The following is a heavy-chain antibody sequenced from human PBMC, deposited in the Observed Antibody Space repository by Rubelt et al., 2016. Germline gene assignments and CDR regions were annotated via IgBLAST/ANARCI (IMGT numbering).Heavy chain of an antibody. J-gene: IGHJ4*02. CDR2: FDPEDGET. D-gene: IGHD3-10*01. CDR3: ARDRPMRGLLLWFGELFHLDY. Sequence: SMHWVRQAPGKGLEWMGGFDPEDGETIYAQKFQGRVTITRDTSASTAYMELRSLRSDDTAVYYCARDRPMRGLLLWFGELFHLDYWGQGTLVTVSS. V-gene: IGHV1-24*01. CDR1: S.